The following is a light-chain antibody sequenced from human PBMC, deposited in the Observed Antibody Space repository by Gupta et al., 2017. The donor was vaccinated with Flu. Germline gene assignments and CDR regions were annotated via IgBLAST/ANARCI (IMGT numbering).Light chain of an antibody. CDR2: DVS. CDR3: CSYAGTLGV. CDR1: SSDVGGYNY. V-gene: IGLV2-11*01. Sequence: GTSSDVGGYNYVSWYQHHPGKVPKLMIYDVSKRPSGVPDRFSASKSGNTASLTISGLQAEDEADYYCCSYAGTLGVFGGGTKLTVL. J-gene: IGLJ3*02.